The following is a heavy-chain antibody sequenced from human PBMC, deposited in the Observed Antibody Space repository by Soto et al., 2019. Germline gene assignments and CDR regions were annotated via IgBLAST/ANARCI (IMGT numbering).Heavy chain of an antibody. CDR1: GGTFSSYT. D-gene: IGHD2-2*01. CDR3: ARVVPAFYDMDV. CDR2: IILILGIA. J-gene: IGHJ6*02. Sequence: QVQLVQSGAEVKKPGSSVKVSCKASGGTFSSYTIIWLRQAPGQGLEWMGMIILILGIANYAQKFQGRVPVTAHKSTSPASMQLSSLRSEDTALYYCARVVPAFYDMDVWGQGTTVTVSS. V-gene: IGHV1-69*02.